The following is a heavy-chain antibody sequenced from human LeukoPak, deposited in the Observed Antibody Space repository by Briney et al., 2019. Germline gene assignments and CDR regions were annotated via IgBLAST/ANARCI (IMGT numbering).Heavy chain of an antibody. CDR2: IRYDGSNK. CDR3: AREDSYYYGSGSYPFDY. J-gene: IGHJ4*02. Sequence: GGSLRLSCTASGFTFSSYGMHWVRQAPGKGLEWVAFIRYDGSNKYYADSVKGRFTISRDNAKNSLYLQMNSLRAEDTAVYYCAREDSYYYGSGSYPFDYWGQGTLVTVSS. V-gene: IGHV3-30*02. CDR1: GFTFSSYG. D-gene: IGHD3-10*01.